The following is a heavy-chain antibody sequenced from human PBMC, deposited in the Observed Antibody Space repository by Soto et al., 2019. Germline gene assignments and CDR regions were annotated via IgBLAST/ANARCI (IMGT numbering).Heavy chain of an antibody. Sequence: GGSLRLSCASSGFTCSSFGIHLVRQAPGKGLEWVAVISYDGIDKNYADSVKGRFTISRENSKNMVYLQMNSLRAEDTAVYYCAKDLREMATIRPDYWGQGILVTVSS. CDR3: AKDLREMATIRPDY. D-gene: IGHD5-12*01. V-gene: IGHV3-30*18. CDR1: GFTCSSFG. CDR2: ISYDGIDK. J-gene: IGHJ4*02.